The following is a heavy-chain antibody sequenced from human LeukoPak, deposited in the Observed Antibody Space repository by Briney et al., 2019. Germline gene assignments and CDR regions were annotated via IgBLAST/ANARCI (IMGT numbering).Heavy chain of an antibody. D-gene: IGHD5-12*01. J-gene: IGHJ6*02. V-gene: IGHV3-23*01. CDR3: AKDVYSGHDFYTYYFYGMDV. CDR1: GFTFNNYA. Sequence: GGSLRLSCAASGFTFNNYAMSWVRQAPGKGLEWVSAISGSGGSTYYADSVKGRFTISRDNSRNRLYLQMNSLRAEDTAVYYCAKDVYSGHDFYTYYFYGMDVWGQGTTVTVSS. CDR2: ISGSGGST.